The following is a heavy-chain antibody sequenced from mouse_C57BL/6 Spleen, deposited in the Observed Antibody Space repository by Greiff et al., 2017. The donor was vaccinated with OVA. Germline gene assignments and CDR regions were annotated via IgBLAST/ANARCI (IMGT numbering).Heavy chain of an antibody. D-gene: IGHD4-1*01. CDR3: ARGLGRDYFDY. CDR1: GYTFTDYY. J-gene: IGHJ2*01. Sequence: EVQLQQSGPVLVKPGASVKMSCKASGYTFTDYYMNWVKQSHGKSLEWIGVINPYNGGTSYNQKFKGKATLTVDKSSSTAYMELNSLTSEDSAVYYCARGLGRDYFDYWGQGTTLTVSS. CDR2: INPYNGGT. V-gene: IGHV1-19*01.